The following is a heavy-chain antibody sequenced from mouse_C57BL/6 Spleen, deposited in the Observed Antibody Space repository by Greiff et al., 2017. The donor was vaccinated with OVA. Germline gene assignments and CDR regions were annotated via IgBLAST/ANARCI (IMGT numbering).Heavy chain of an antibody. V-gene: IGHV5-17*01. D-gene: IGHD3-2*02. CDR3: ATQTAQVAY. J-gene: IGHJ3*01. CDR1: GFTFSDYG. Sequence: EVKLVESGGGLVKPGGSLKLSCAASGFTFSDYGMHWVRQAPEKGLEWVAYLSSGSSTIYYADTVKGRFTISRDNAKNTLFLQMTSLRSEDTAMYYCATQTAQVAYWGQGTLVTVSA. CDR2: LSSGSSTI.